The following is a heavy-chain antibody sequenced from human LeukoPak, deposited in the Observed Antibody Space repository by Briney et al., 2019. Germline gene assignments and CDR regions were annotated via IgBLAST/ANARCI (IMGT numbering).Heavy chain of an antibody. J-gene: IGHJ5*02. CDR1: GDSITGYS. V-gene: IGHV4-59*08. Sequence: KPSETLSLTCPVSGDSITGYSWSWIRQTPGKGLEWIGYIYYNGDTHYNPSLNSRLSMSVDTPKKQFSLNLRSVTAADTAVYYCVRGPYGSSISNWFDPWGQGLLVTVSS. D-gene: IGHD3-10*01. CDR2: IYYNGDT. CDR3: VRGPYGSSISNWFDP.